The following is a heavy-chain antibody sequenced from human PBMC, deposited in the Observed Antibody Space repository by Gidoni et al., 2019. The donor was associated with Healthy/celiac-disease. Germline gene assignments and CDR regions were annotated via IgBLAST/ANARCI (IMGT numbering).Heavy chain of an antibody. CDR2: IRSKAYGGTT. CDR1: GFTFGDYA. V-gene: IGHV3-49*05. J-gene: IGHJ4*02. D-gene: IGHD2-21*01. Sequence: EVQLVESGGGLVKPGRSLRLSCTASGFTFGDYAMSWFRQAPGKGLEWVGFIRSKAYGGTTEYAASVKGRFTISRDDSKSIAYLQMNSLKTEDTAVYYCTLPIYPHLIASFDYWGQGTLVTVSS. CDR3: TLPIYPHLIASFDY.